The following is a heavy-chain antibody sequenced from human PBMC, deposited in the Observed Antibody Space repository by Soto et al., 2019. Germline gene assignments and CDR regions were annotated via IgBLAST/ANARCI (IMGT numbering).Heavy chain of an antibody. Sequence: SVKVSCKASGTTFSNFAIGWVRQAPGQGLEWMGGIILPFGTPNYAQKFQVRVTMTEDKSIDTAYMELSSLRSEDTAVYYCATVDLYYDSSGYYYWFDPWGQGTLVTVSS. V-gene: IGHV1-69*06. J-gene: IGHJ5*02. CDR2: IILPFGTP. CDR1: GTTFSNFA. CDR3: ATVDLYYDSSGYYYWFDP. D-gene: IGHD3-22*01.